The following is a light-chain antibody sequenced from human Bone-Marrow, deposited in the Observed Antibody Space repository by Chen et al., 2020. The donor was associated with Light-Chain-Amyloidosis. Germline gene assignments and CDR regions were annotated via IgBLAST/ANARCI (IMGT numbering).Light chain of an antibody. CDR2: GAF. CDR3: QQCATSPIT. J-gene: IGKJ5*01. V-gene: IGKV3-20*01. CDR1: QSVTNNY. Sequence: EIVLTQSPGTLSLSPGERATLSCRASQSVTNNYLAWYQQKPGQAPRLLIYGAFNRATGIPDRVSGSGSGTDFTLTVTRVEPEDFAVDYCQQCATSPITFVQGTRLEIK.